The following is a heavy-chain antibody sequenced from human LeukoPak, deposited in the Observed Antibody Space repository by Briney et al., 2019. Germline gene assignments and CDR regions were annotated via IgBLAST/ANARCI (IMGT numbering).Heavy chain of an antibody. CDR1: GFTFHDFA. J-gene: IGHJ4*02. D-gene: IGHD2-8*01. CDR2: ISGDGGTT. V-gene: IGHV3-43*02. CDR3: TKGTNTISSNFDS. Sequence: PGGSLRLSCGASGFTFHDFAMQWVRQTPGKGLEWVSLISGDGGTTHYTDSVKGRFTISRDNNKNSLYLQMNSLGVEDTAFYYFTKGTNTISSNFDSWGLGTLVTVSS.